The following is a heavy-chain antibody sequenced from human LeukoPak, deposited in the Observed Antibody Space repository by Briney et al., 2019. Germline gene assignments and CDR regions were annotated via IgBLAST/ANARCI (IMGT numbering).Heavy chain of an antibody. V-gene: IGHV3-74*01. Sequence: GGSLRLSCAASGFTFSSYWMHWVRQAPGKGLVWVSRINSDGSSTSYADSVKGRFTISRDNAKNTLYLQMNSLRAEDTAVYYCARGGITMIVGYMDVWGKGTTVTISS. CDR3: ARGGITMIVGYMDV. D-gene: IGHD3-22*01. CDR1: GFTFSSYW. J-gene: IGHJ6*03. CDR2: INSDGSST.